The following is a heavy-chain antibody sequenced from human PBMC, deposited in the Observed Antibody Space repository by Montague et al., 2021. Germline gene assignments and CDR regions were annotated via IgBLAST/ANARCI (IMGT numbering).Heavy chain of an antibody. J-gene: IGHJ6*03. CDR2: ISISGNII. CDR3: ARDVFGELFSYYYYYMDV. Sequence: SLRLSCAASKFTFSNYDMNWVRQAPGKGLEWVSYISISGNIIYYADPVKGRFTISRDNAKNSLYLQMNSLRDEDTAVYFCARDVFGELFSYYYYYMDVWGKGTTVTVSS. D-gene: IGHD3-10*01. V-gene: IGHV3-48*02. CDR1: KFTFSNYD.